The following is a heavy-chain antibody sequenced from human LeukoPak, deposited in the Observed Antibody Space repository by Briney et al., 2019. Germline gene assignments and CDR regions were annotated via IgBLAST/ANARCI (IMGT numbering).Heavy chain of an antibody. Sequence: SETLSLTCAVYGGSFSGYYWSWIRQPPGKGLEWIGEINHSGSTNYNPSLKSRVTISVDTSKSQFSLKLSSVTAADTAVYYCARGLVVTGTTRRDYFDYWGQGTLVTVSS. D-gene: IGHD1-7*01. J-gene: IGHJ4*02. CDR2: INHSGST. V-gene: IGHV4-34*01. CDR1: GGSFSGYY. CDR3: ARGLVVTGTTRRDYFDY.